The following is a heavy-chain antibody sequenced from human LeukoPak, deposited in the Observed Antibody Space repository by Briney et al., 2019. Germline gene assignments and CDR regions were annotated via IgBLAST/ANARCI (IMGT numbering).Heavy chain of an antibody. CDR1: RFTFSSYS. CDR3: ARNPYYYDSSGHFDY. CDR2: ISSTSSYI. D-gene: IGHD3-22*01. Sequence: SGGSLRLSCAASRFTFSSYSMNWVRQAPGKGLEWVSYISSTSSYIYYADSVKGRFTISRDNAKNSLYLQMNSLRAEDTAVYYCARNPYYYDSSGHFDYWGQGTLVTVSS. J-gene: IGHJ4*02. V-gene: IGHV3-21*01.